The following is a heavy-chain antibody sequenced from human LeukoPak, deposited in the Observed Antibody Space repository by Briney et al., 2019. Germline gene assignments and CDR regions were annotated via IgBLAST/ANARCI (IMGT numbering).Heavy chain of an antibody. CDR2: ISGSGGST. CDR3: AKDVRSVSAAGTFDY. CDR1: GFTFSSYA. Sequence: GGSLRLSCAASGFTFSSYAMSWVRQAPGKGLEWVSAISGSGGSTYYADSVKGRFTISRDNSKNTLYLQMNSLRAEDTAVYYCAKDVRSVSAAGTFDYWGQGTLVTVSS. V-gene: IGHV3-23*01. J-gene: IGHJ4*02. D-gene: IGHD6-13*01.